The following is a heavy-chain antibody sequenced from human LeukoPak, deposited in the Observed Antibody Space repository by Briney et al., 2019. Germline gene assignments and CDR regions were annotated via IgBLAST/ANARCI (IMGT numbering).Heavy chain of an antibody. D-gene: IGHD4-17*01. CDR1: EVTFSVYS. CDR3: VRNRGDPSYFDY. Sequence: TGGSLRLSCAASEVTFSVYSMNWVRQAPGKGLEWVSSISTISGYIYYADSVQGRFTISRDNAKNSLYLQMNSLRAEDTAMYYCVRNRGDPSYFDYWGQGILVTVSS. CDR2: ISTISGYI. V-gene: IGHV3-21*01. J-gene: IGHJ4*02.